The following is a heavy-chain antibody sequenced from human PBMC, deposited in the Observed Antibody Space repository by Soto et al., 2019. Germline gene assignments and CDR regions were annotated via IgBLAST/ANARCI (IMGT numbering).Heavy chain of an antibody. CDR2: ITSEGIT. CDR3: ARENWFSVDD. J-gene: IGHJ4*02. CDR1: GFPFSSYW. Sequence: PGGSLRLSCAASGFPFSSYWMQWVRQDPGQGLVWVSRITSEGITDYADSVKGRFTISRDNAKNTLYLQMNSLRAEDTAIYYCARENWFSVDDWGQGTPVTVSS. D-gene: IGHD3-9*01. V-gene: IGHV3-74*01.